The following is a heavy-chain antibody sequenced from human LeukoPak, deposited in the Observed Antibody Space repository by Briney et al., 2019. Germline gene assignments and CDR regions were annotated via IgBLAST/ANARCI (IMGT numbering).Heavy chain of an antibody. D-gene: IGHD3-16*02. J-gene: IGHJ4*02. CDR3: ASCDYLWGSYRYTGDY. CDR2: ISSSSSTI. Sequence: PGGSLRLSCEASGFTFSSYSLNWVRQAPGKGLEWVSYISSSSSTISYADSVKGRFTISRDNAKNSLYLQMNSLRAEDTAVYYCASCDYLWGSYRYTGDYWGQGTLVTVSS. CDR1: GFTFSSYS. V-gene: IGHV3-48*01.